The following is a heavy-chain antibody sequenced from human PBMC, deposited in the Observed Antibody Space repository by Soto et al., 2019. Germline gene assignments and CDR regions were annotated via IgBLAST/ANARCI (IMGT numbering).Heavy chain of an antibody. Sequence: HPGGSLRLSCAASGFTVSSNYMTWVRQAPGKGLEWVSVIYSGGSTYYADSVKGRFTISRDNSKNMLYLQMNSLRAEDTAVYYCTSGIVPITYWGQGTLVTVSS. D-gene: IGHD2-21*01. CDR3: TSGIVPITY. V-gene: IGHV3-53*01. CDR2: IYSGGST. CDR1: GFTVSSNY. J-gene: IGHJ4*02.